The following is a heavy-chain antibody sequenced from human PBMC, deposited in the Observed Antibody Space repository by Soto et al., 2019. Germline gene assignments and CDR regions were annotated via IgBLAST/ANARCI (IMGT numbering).Heavy chain of an antibody. J-gene: IGHJ4*02. CDR3: ARGRYYYDSSGYHSPFDY. Sequence: EVQLVETGGGLIQPGGSLRVSCAASGFTVSSYYMSWVRQAPGKGLEWVSVIYSGGSTYYADSVKGRFTVSRDNSKIMLSRQMNSLGAEDTAVYYCARGRYYYDSSGYHSPFDYWGQGTLVTVSS. CDR2: IYSGGST. CDR1: GFTVSSYY. D-gene: IGHD3-22*01. V-gene: IGHV3-53*02.